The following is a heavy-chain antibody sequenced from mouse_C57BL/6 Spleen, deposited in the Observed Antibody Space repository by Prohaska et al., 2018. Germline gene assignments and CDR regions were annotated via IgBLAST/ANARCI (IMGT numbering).Heavy chain of an antibody. J-gene: IGHJ3*01. Sequence: EVKLEESGGGLVQPGGSMKLSCVASGFTFSNYWLHWVRQSPEKGLEWVAQIRLKSDNYATHYAESVKVRFTISRDDSKSSVYLQMNNLRAEDTGIYYCTGPAAWFAYWGQGTLVTVSA. V-gene: IGHV6-3*01. CDR3: TGPAAWFAY. CDR2: IRLKSDNYAT. CDR1: GFTFSNYW.